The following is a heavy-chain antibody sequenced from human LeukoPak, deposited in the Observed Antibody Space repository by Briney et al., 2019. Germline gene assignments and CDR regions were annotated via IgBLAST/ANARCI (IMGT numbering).Heavy chain of an antibody. CDR1: GGSFSGYY. V-gene: IGHV4-34*01. CDR2: INHSGST. Sequence: SKTLSLTCAVYGGSFSGYYWSWIRQPPGKGLEWIGEINHSGSTNYNPSLKSRVTISVDTSKNQFSLKLSSVTAADTAVYYCARSPATRADYWGQGTLVTVSS. J-gene: IGHJ4*02. CDR3: ARSPATRADY.